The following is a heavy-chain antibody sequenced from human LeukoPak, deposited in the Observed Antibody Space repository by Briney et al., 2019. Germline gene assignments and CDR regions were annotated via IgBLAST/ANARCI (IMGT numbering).Heavy chain of an antibody. CDR1: GYTFTSYY. Sequence: EASVKVSCKASGYTFTSYYMYWVRQAPGQGLEWMGIINPSGVNTSYAQKFQGRVTMTRDTSTSTVYMELSSLRSEDTAVYYCARGIVGATQFDAFDIWGQGTMVTVSS. V-gene: IGHV1-46*01. CDR2: INPSGVNT. CDR3: ARGIVGATQFDAFDI. D-gene: IGHD1-26*01. J-gene: IGHJ3*02.